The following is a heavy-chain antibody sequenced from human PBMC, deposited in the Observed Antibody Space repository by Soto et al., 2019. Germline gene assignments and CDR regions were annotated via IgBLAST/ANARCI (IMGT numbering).Heavy chain of an antibody. J-gene: IGHJ4*02. CDR3: AKDRQGSGTYFRGSPPPDY. Sequence: QVQLVESGGGVVQPGRSLRLSCAASAFTFSNYGMHWVRQAPGKGLEWVAVISSDGSNQYNADSVKGRFTISRDNSKKTLYLQMNSLRPEDTAVYFCAKDRQGSGTYFRGSPPPDYWGQGTLVTVSS. D-gene: IGHD1-26*01. CDR2: ISSDGSNQ. V-gene: IGHV3-30*18. CDR1: AFTFSNYG.